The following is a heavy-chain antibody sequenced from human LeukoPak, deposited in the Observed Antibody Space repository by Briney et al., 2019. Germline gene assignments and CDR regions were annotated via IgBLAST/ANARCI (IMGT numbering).Heavy chain of an antibody. J-gene: IGHJ4*02. Sequence: GGSLRLYCAASGFTFSSYWMHWVRQAPGKGLVWVSRLNSDGSSTSYADSVKGRFTISRDNAETTLHLQMNNLSAEDTAVYYCARASNRNSINFDYWGQGALVTVSS. CDR1: GFTFSSYW. CDR3: ARASNRNSINFDY. D-gene: IGHD1-7*01. CDR2: LNSDGSST. V-gene: IGHV3-74*01.